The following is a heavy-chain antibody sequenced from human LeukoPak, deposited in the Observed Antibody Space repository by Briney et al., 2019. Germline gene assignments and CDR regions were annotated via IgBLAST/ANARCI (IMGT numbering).Heavy chain of an antibody. D-gene: IGHD3-22*01. Sequence: SVKVSCKASGGTFSSYAISWVRQAPGQGLEWMGGIIPIFGTANYAQKFQGRVTITADESTSSAYMELSSLRSEDTAVYYCARDGGYYYDSSGYPMYLLDYWGQGTLVTVSS. J-gene: IGHJ4*02. V-gene: IGHV1-69*13. CDR1: GGTFSSYA. CDR3: ARDGGYYYDSSGYPMYLLDY. CDR2: IIPIFGTA.